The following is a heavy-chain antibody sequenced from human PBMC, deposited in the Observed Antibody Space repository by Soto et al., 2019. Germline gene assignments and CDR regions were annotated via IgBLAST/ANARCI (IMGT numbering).Heavy chain of an antibody. CDR3: VKDVGYSYGYDYFDY. D-gene: IGHD5-18*01. V-gene: IGHV3-23*01. Sequence: EVQLLESGGGLVQPGGSLRLSCAASGFTFSSYAMSWVRQAPGKGLEWVSGISGSGGSTNYADSVKGRFTISRDNSKNTLYLQMNSLRAEDTAVYYCVKDVGYSYGYDYFDYWGQGTLVTVSS. J-gene: IGHJ4*02. CDR1: GFTFSSYA. CDR2: ISGSGGST.